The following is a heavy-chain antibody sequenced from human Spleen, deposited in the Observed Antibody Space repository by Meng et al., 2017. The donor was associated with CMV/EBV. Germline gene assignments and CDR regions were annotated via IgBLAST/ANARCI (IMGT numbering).Heavy chain of an antibody. CDR2: IRSKAYGGTI. J-gene: IGHJ4*02. CDR1: GFVFGDYA. V-gene: IGHV3-49*04. D-gene: IGHD3-3*01. CDR3: TRFPQDFWSGYSYFDY. Sequence: GESLKISCTASGFVFGDYAMTWVRQAPGKGLEWVGFIRSKAYGGTIEYAASVKGRFTISRDDSKSIAYLQMNSLETKDTAVYYCTRFPQDFWSGYSYFDYWGQGALVNVSS.